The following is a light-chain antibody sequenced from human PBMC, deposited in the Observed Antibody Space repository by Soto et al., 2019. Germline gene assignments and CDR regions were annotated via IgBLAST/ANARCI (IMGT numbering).Light chain of an antibody. CDR1: QSITGW. J-gene: IGKJ1*01. CDR2: KAS. CDR3: QQYDTFPWT. Sequence: DIQMTQSPPTLSASVGDRVTISCRASQSITGWLAWFQQKPGKAPKLLISKASSLQSGVPSRFSGSGSGTEFTFTISSLQPDDSATYYCQQYDTFPWTFGQGTKVDIK. V-gene: IGKV1-5*03.